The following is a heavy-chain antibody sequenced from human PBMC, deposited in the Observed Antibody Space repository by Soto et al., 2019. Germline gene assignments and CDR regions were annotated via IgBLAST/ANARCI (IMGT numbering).Heavy chain of an antibody. D-gene: IGHD3-16*02. J-gene: IGHJ4*02. CDR1: GFSFSSYA. V-gene: IGHV3-23*01. CDR2: ISGSTSGT. Sequence: GGSLRLSCAGSGFSFSSYAMSWVRQAPGKGLEWVSSISGSTSGTYYADAVKGRFTISRDNSNNTLYLQMNSLSAEDTAVYYCAKDRGFIDLFDYWGQGALVIVSS. CDR3: AKDRGFIDLFDY.